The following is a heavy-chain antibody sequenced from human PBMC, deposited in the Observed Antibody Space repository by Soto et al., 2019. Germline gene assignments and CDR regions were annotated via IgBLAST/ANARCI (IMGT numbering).Heavy chain of an antibody. CDR3: ARSPYCTDGVCRQMGRYGLDV. CDR1: GGSINSFF. J-gene: IGHJ6*02. CDR2: FSSSGII. V-gene: IGHV4-4*07. Sequence: SETLSLTCTVSGGSINSFFWSWIRQPAGKGLEWIGRFSSSGIINYKPSLKSRVTMSVDTSKNQFSLRLGSVTAADTAVYYCARSPYCTDGVCRQMGRYGLDVWGQGTTVTFSS. D-gene: IGHD2-8*01.